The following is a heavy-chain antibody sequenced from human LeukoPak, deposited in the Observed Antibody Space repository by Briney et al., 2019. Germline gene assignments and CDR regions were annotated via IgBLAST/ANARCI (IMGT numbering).Heavy chain of an antibody. CDR3: ARGADHGGSYYPD. CDR2: MKTDGTRI. Sequence: PGGSLRLSCAASGFRFSNSWMYWVRQGPGKGPVWVPRMKTDGTRIEYAGSVKGRFTISRDNAKNTLFLQMSSLRVEDTAVYYCARGADHGGSYYPDWGQGTRVTVSS. D-gene: IGHD3-10*01. V-gene: IGHV3-74*01. J-gene: IGHJ4*02. CDR1: GFRFSNSW.